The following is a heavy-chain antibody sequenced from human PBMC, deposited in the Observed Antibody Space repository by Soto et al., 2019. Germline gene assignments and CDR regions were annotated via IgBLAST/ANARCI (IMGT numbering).Heavy chain of an antibody. J-gene: IGHJ6*02. V-gene: IGHV3-33*08. CDR1: GFTFSNYG. CDR3: ARGLPVYYGMDV. Sequence: GSLRLSCAASGFTFSNYGMHWVRQAPGKGLEWVALIWYDGSNQYYGDSVKGRFTISRDNSKNTLYLQMNSLRAEDTAVYYCARGLPVYYGMDVWGQGTTVTVSS. CDR2: IWYDGSNQ.